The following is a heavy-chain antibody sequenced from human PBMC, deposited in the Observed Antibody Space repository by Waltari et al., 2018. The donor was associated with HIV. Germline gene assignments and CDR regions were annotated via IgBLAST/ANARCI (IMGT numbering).Heavy chain of an antibody. J-gene: IGHJ4*02. D-gene: IGHD2-2*02. CDR3: ARGPYGYCSSTSCYRGVDY. Sequence: QVQLQQWGAGRLKPSETLSLTCAVYGGSFSGYYWSWIRQPPGKGLEWIGEINHSGSTNYNPSRKSRVTRSVDTSKNQFSLKLSSVTAADTAVYYCARGPYGYCSSTSCYRGVDYWGQGTLVTVSS. V-gene: IGHV4-34*01. CDR1: GGSFSGYY. CDR2: INHSGST.